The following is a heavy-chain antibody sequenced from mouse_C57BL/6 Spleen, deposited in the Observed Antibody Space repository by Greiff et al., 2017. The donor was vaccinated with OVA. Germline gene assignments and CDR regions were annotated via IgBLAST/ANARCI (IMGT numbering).Heavy chain of an antibody. V-gene: IGHV1-72*01. CDR1: GYTFTSYW. CDR3: ARGVCGYHVDYDMDY. Sequence: VQLQQPGAELVKPGASVKLSCKASGYTFTSYWMHWVKQRPGRGLEWIGRIDPNSGGTKYNEKFKSKATLTVDNPSSTAYMQLSSLTSEDSAVYYWARGVCGYHVDYDMDYWGQGTSVTVSS. D-gene: IGHD2-4*01. CDR2: IDPNSGGT. J-gene: IGHJ2*02.